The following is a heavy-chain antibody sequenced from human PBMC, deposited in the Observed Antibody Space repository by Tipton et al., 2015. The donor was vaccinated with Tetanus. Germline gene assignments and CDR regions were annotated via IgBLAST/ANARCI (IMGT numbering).Heavy chain of an antibody. V-gene: IGHV4-61*01. CDR3: ARIHDFWSGYFDF. CDR1: GGSVSSGSYY. D-gene: IGHD3-3*01. CDR2: ILYGKST. Sequence: TLSLTCTVSGGSVSSGSYYWSWVRQPPGKGLEYIGYILYGKSTHYNPSLKSRLSMSADPAKNQFSLRLTSVTAADTAVYYCARIHDFWSGYFDFWGQGALVTFSP. J-gene: IGHJ4*02.